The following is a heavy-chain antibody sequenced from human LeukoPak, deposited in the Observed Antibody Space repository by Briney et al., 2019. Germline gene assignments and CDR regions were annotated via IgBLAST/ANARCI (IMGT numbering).Heavy chain of an antibody. Sequence: SETLSLTCTVSGDAISSSRYNWGWIRQPPGKGLEWIGTLTYGESTYYNPSLKSRVTISIDPSKNQCSLKVSSVTATDTAIFYCARRSPIENYFDSWGQGILVTVSS. V-gene: IGHV4-39*01. CDR1: GDAISSSRYN. J-gene: IGHJ4*02. CDR3: ARRSPIENYFDS. CDR2: LTYGEST.